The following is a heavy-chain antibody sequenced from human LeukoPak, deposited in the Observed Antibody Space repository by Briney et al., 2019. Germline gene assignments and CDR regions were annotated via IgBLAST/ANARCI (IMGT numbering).Heavy chain of an antibody. D-gene: IGHD6-13*01. CDR1: GGSFSSDY. CDR2: IYSSGT. Sequence: PSETLSLTCTVSGGSFSSDYWTWIRQAPGKGLEWIGYIYSSGTTYNPSLKSRLTISVDTSKNQFSLKLSSVTAADTAVYFCARVGSSRWPYYFVSWGQGTLVTVSS. J-gene: IGHJ4*02. CDR3: ARVGSSRWPYYFVS. V-gene: IGHV4-59*01.